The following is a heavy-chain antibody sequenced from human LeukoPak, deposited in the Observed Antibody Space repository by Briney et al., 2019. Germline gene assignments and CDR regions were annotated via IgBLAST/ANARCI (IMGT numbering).Heavy chain of an antibody. Sequence: GRSLRLSCAASGFTFSSYAMHWVRQAAGKGLEWVAFIRYDGSNKYYADSVKGRFTISRDNSKNTLYLQMNSLRAEDTAVYYCAKDGAMDVWGKGTTVTVSS. V-gene: IGHV3-30*02. D-gene: IGHD3-16*01. CDR2: IRYDGSNK. CDR3: AKDGAMDV. J-gene: IGHJ6*03. CDR1: GFTFSSYA.